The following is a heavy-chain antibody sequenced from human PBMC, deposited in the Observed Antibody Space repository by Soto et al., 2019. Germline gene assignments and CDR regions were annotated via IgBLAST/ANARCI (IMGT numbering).Heavy chain of an antibody. J-gene: IGHJ4*02. CDR2: IYYSGST. Sequence: QVQLQESGPGLVKPSETLSLTCTVSGGSVSSGSYYWSWIRQPPGKGLEWIGYIYYSGSTNYNPSLKSRVTISVDTSKNQFSLKLSSVTAADTAVYYCARGGTMTTVVTPLYWGQGTLVTVSS. V-gene: IGHV4-61*01. D-gene: IGHD4-17*01. CDR1: GGSVSSGSYY. CDR3: ARGGTMTTVVTPLY.